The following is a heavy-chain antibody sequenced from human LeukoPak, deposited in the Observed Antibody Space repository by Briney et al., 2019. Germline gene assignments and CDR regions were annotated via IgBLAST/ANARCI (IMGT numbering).Heavy chain of an antibody. Sequence: GGSLRLSCAASGLPFSKAWMSWVRQAPGKGLEWVSAISDSGNTTYYADSAKGRFTISRDNSKNTLYLQMNSLRAEDTAVYYCVKDPPITMVRGVIIDFDYWGQGTLITVSS. CDR2: ISDSGNTT. V-gene: IGHV3-23*01. D-gene: IGHD3-10*01. CDR1: GLPFSKAW. CDR3: VKDPPITMVRGVIIDFDY. J-gene: IGHJ4*02.